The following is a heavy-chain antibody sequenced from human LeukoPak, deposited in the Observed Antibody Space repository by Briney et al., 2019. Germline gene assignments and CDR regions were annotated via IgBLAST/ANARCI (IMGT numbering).Heavy chain of an antibody. D-gene: IGHD5-18*01. CDR2: IITILGIA. CDR3: ARDADTAMPSGYYYYYGMDV. CDR1: GGAFSSYA. V-gene: IGHV1-69*04. J-gene: IGHJ6*02. Sequence: ASVKVSCKASGGAFSSYAISWVRQAPGQGLRWMGRIITILGIANYAQKFQGRVTITADKSTSTAYMELSSLRSEDTAVYYCARDADTAMPSGYYYYYGMDVWGQGTTVTVSS.